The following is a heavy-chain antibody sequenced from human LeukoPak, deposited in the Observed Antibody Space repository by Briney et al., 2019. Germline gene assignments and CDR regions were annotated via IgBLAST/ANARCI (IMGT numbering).Heavy chain of an antibody. CDR3: ARDRLDGAD. CDR2: IYSDGTI. J-gene: IGHJ4*02. CDR1: GGSISRYY. V-gene: IGHV4-4*07. D-gene: IGHD3-16*01. Sequence: DPSETLSLTCTVSGGSISRYYWSWIRQPAGKGLEWIGRIYSDGTITYNPSLQSRLTMSIDTSKNQFSLKLSFVTAADTAVYYCARDRLDGADWGQGTLVTVSS.